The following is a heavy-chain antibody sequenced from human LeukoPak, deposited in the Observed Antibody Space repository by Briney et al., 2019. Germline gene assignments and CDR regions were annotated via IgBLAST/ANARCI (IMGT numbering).Heavy chain of an antibody. J-gene: IGHJ6*03. CDR2: INHSGST. CDR1: GGSFSGYY. D-gene: IGHD3-9*01. CDR3: ARHTIFAYYYMDV. V-gene: IGHV4-34*01. Sequence: PSETLSLTCAVYGGSFSGYYWSWIRQPPGKGLEWIGEINHSGSTNYNPSLKSRVTISVDTSKNQFSLKLSSVTAADTAVYYSARHTIFAYYYMDVWGKGTTVTISS.